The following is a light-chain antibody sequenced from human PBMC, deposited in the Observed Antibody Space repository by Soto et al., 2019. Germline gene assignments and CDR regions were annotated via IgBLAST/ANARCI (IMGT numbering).Light chain of an antibody. CDR1: SSNIGAGYD. J-gene: IGLJ1*01. Sequence: QSVLPQPPSVSGAPGQRGTISCTGISSNIGAGYDVHWYQHFPGVAPKLHIYASTDRPSGVPDRFSGSKSSASASLAITDLQPEDEADYYCQSYDNGRTAHVFGSGTKLTVL. V-gene: IGLV1-40*01. CDR3: QSYDNGRTAHV. CDR2: AST.